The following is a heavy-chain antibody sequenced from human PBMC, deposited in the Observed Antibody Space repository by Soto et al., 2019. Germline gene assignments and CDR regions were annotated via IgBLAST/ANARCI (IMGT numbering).Heavy chain of an antibody. V-gene: IGHV3-48*03. Sequence: PGGSLRLSCAASGFTFRSYEMNWVRQAPGKGLEWVSYISSSGSIIYYADSVRGRFTISRDNAKNSLYLQMSSLRAEDTAVYYCAREQRYDFWSGDVPPRWFDPWGQGTPVTVSS. CDR1: GFTFRSYE. CDR2: ISSSGSII. J-gene: IGHJ5*02. D-gene: IGHD3-3*01. CDR3: AREQRYDFWSGDVPPRWFDP.